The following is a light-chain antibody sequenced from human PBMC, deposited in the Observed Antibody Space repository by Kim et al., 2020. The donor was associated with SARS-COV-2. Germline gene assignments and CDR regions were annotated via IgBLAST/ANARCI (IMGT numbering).Light chain of an antibody. CDR2: WAS. Sequence: DIVMTQSQDSLAVSLGERATINCKSSQNILHSSNSKNYLAWYQQKPGQPPKLLIYWASTRESGVPDRFSGSGSGTDFTLTISSLQAEDVAVYYCQQYYSTRTFGQGTKVDIK. CDR1: QNILHSSNSKNY. J-gene: IGKJ1*01. CDR3: QQYYSTRT. V-gene: IGKV4-1*01.